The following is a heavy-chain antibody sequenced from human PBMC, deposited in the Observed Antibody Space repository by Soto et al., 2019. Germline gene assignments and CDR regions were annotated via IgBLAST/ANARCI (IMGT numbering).Heavy chain of an antibody. Sequence: HSQTLSLTCAISGDSVSSNSAAWNWIRQSPSRGLEWLGRTYYRSKWYNDYAVSVKSRITINPDTSKNQFSLQLNSVTPEDTAVYSCAREGGYSRSWSGVTQHWGQGPLVPVSS. V-gene: IGHV6-1*01. CDR3: AREGGYSRSWSGVTQH. CDR2: TYYRSKWYN. CDR1: GDSVSSNSAA. D-gene: IGHD6-13*01. J-gene: IGHJ1*01.